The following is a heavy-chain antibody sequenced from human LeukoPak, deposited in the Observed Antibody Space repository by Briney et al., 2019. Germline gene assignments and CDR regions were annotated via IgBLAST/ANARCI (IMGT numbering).Heavy chain of an antibody. CDR1: GGSISSYY. V-gene: IGHV4-59*08. Sequence: SETLSLTCTVSGGSISSYYWSWIRQPPGKGLEWIGYIYYSGSTNYNPSLKSRVTISVDTSKSQFSLKLSSVTAADTAVYYCARHQVGAAIDYWGQGTLVTVSS. D-gene: IGHD1-26*01. J-gene: IGHJ4*02. CDR2: IYYSGST. CDR3: ARHQVGAAIDY.